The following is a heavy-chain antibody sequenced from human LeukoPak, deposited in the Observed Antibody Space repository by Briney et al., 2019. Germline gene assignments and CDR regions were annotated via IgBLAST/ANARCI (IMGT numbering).Heavy chain of an antibody. D-gene: IGHD3-22*01. J-gene: IGHJ4*02. Sequence: GASVKVSCKASGYTFTGYYMHWVGQAPGQGLEWMGRINPNSGGTNYAQKFQGRVTMTRDTSISTAYMELSRLRSDDTAVYYCARAKSSNYYDSSGYFLYWGQGTLVTVSS. V-gene: IGHV1-2*06. CDR2: INPNSGGT. CDR1: GYTFTGYY. CDR3: ARAKSSNYYDSSGYFLY.